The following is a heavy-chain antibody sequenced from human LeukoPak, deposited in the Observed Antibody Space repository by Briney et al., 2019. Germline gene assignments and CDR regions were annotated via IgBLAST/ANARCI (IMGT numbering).Heavy chain of an antibody. Sequence: SLRLSCAPSGFTLSSYERNWVGQAPGKGLEGVSYISSSGSTIYYADSVKGRFTISRDNAKDSLYLQMNSLRAEDTAVYYCAELGITMIGGVWGKGTTVTISS. CDR2: ISSSGSTI. CDR1: GFTLSSYE. J-gene: IGHJ6*04. CDR3: AELGITMIGGV. V-gene: IGHV3-48*03. D-gene: IGHD3-10*02.